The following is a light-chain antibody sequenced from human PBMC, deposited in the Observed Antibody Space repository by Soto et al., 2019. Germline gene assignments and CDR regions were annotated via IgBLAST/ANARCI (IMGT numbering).Light chain of an antibody. J-gene: IGLJ1*01. Sequence: QSALTQPPSVSAAPGQRVTISCSGSSSNIGGNSVSWYQQLPGTAPKLLIYDDDKRPSGIPDRFSGSKSGTSATLGITGFRTGDEADYYCGSWDSSLSAYVFGTVPKVTVL. CDR3: GSWDSSLSAYV. CDR2: DDD. V-gene: IGLV1-51*01. CDR1: SSNIGGNS.